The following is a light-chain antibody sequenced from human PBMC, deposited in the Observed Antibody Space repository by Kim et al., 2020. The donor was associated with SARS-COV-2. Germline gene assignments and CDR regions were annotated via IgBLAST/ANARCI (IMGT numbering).Light chain of an antibody. CDR3: ATWDDSLNAWV. CDR2: AND. CDR1: NSNIGANT. V-gene: IGLV1-44*01. J-gene: IGLJ3*02. Sequence: QSVLTQPPSASGTPGQRVTISCSGGNSNIGANTVNWYQQFPGTAPKLLIYANDRRPSGVPDRFSFSQSGTSASLAISGLQSEDEADYYCATWDDSLNAWVFGGRT.